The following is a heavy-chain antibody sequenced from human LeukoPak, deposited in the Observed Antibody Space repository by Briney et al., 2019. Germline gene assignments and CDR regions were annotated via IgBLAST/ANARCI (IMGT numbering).Heavy chain of an antibody. V-gene: IGHV3-30*02. CDR3: ARDRADGYNYGDYFDN. J-gene: IGHJ4*02. CDR2: IRYDGSNK. D-gene: IGHD5-18*01. CDR1: GFTFSNAW. Sequence: PGGSLRLSCAASGFTFSNAWMSWVRQAPGKGLEWVAFIRYDGSNKYYADSVKGRFTISRDNSKNTLYLQMNSLRAEDTAVYYCARDRADGYNYGDYFDNWGQGTLVTVSS.